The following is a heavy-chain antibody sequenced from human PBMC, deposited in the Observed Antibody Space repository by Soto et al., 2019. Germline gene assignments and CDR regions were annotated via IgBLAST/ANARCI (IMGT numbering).Heavy chain of an antibody. V-gene: IGHV1-2*02. CDR2: INPNSGGT. CDR1: GFTFTGHY. D-gene: IGHD2-15*01. Sequence: QVQLEQSGAEVKKPGASVKVSCKASGFTFTGHYIHWVRQAPGQGLEWMGWINPNSGGTSYAQKFQGRVTMTRDTSITTAYMELSRLSSDDTAVYYCAKARGANNWANYYGLDVWGQGTTVTVSS. CDR3: AKARGANNWANYYGLDV. J-gene: IGHJ6*02.